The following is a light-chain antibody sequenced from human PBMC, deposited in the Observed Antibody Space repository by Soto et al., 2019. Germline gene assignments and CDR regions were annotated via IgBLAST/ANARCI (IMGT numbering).Light chain of an antibody. V-gene: IGKV3-20*01. CDR1: ETVNSNY. Sequence: EIVLTQSPATLSLSPGERATLSCRASETVNSNYLAWYQHKRGQAPRLLIYGASSRATGIPDRFSGSGSGTDFTLTITRLEPEDFAIYYCQQYGSSRTFGQGTKVDI. J-gene: IGKJ1*01. CDR2: GAS. CDR3: QQYGSSRT.